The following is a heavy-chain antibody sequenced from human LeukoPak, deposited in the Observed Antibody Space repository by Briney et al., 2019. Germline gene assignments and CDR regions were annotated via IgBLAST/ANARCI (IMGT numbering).Heavy chain of an antibody. V-gene: IGHV4-59*01. CDR2: IFYNGNT. Sequence: SETLSLTCTVSGASFSSYYWRWLRQPPGKGLEWIAYIFYNGNTKYNPSLKSRVTISVDTSKTQFSLKVTSVTAANTAVYFCARGGPPGYYYDYYMDVWGKGTTVTISS. J-gene: IGHJ6*03. CDR1: GASFSSYY. CDR3: ARGGPPGYYYDYYMDV.